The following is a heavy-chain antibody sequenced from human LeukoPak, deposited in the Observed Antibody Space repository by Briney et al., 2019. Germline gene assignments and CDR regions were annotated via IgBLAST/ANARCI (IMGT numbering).Heavy chain of an antibody. D-gene: IGHD6-6*01. J-gene: IGHJ6*03. Sequence: SETLSLTCTVSGGAISIYYWSWIRQPAGKRLEWIGRIYTSGSTNYNPSLKSRVTMSVDTSKNQFSLKLSSVTAADTAVYYCARGGSSSAYYYYYMDVWGKGTTVTVSS. V-gene: IGHV4-4*07. CDR1: GGAISIYY. CDR3: ARGGSSSAYYYYYMDV. CDR2: IYTSGST.